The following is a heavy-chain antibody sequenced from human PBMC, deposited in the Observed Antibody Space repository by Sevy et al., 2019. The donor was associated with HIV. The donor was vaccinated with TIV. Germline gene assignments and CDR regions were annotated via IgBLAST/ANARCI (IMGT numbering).Heavy chain of an antibody. V-gene: IGHV3-11*01. CDR1: GFILSDYY. CDR3: ARDHVKDGDLGDYYYYAMDV. Sequence: GGSLRLSCAASGFILSDYYMTWVRQAPGKGLEWVSYISGNDDTIYYADSVKGRFTISRDNTKNSLYLKMNSLRAEDTALYYCARDHVKDGDLGDYYYYAMDVWGQGTTVTVSS. D-gene: IGHD4-17*01. CDR2: ISGNDDTI. J-gene: IGHJ6*02.